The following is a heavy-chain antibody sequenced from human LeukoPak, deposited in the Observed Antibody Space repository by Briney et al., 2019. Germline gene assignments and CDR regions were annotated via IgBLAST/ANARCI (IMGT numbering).Heavy chain of an antibody. CDR2: IYHSGST. CDR3: ASLGYCSSTSCYLGGIDY. J-gene: IGHJ4*02. D-gene: IGHD2-2*01. Sequence: SETLSLTCTVSGYSISSGYYWGWIRQPPGKGLEWIGSIYHSGSTYYNPSLKSRVTISVDTSKNQFSLMLSSVTAADTAVYYCASLGYCSSTSCYLGGIDYWGQGTLVTVSS. CDR1: GYSISSGYY. V-gene: IGHV4-38-2*02.